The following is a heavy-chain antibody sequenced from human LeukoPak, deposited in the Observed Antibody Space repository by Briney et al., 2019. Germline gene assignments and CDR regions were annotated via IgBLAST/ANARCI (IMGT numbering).Heavy chain of an antibody. CDR3: ARVGRITMVRGVLYYFDY. CDR2: INHSGST. J-gene: IGHJ4*02. Sequence: GSLRLSCAASGFTFSSYSMNWVRQPPGKGLEWIGEINHSGSTNYNPSLKSRVTISVDTSKNQFSLKLSSVTAADTAVYYCARVGRITMVRGVLYYFDYWGQGTLVTVSS. D-gene: IGHD3-10*01. CDR1: GFTFSSYS. V-gene: IGHV4-34*01.